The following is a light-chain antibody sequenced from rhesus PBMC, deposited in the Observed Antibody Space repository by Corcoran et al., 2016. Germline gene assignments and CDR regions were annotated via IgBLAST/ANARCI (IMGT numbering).Light chain of an antibody. CDR2: AAS. V-gene: IGKV1-25*02. CDR1: QDIINN. Sequence: DVQMTQSPSSLSASVGDTVTITCQASQDIINNLAWYQQRPGKVPKLLIYAASILQSGVPSRFSGSGSGTDFTLTISSLQPEDFATYYCQHSSGIRTFGQGTKVEI. J-gene: IGKJ1*01. CDR3: QHSSGIRT.